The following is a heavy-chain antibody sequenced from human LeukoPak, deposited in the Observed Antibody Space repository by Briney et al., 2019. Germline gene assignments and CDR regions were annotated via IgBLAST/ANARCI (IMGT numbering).Heavy chain of an antibody. CDR3: ARSPLESRRDAYNFYFDY. V-gene: IGHV4-59*08. J-gene: IGHJ4*02. CDR1: GASIISYH. Sequence: SETLSLTCSVSGASIISYHWSWVRQPPGKGLEWIGFVHYSGSTNYNPSLKSRVTISADTSKNQFSLSLTSVTAAGTALYYCARSPLESRRDAYNFYFDYWGQGALVTVSP. D-gene: IGHD5-24*01. CDR2: VHYSGST.